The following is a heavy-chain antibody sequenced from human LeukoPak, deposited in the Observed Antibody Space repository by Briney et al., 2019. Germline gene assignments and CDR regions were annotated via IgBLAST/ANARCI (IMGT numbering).Heavy chain of an antibody. J-gene: IGHJ3*02. Sequence: SETLSLTCAVYGGSINDYYWSWIRQAPGKGLEWIGEINHSGSTNYNPSLRSRVTISVDTSKNQFSLKVRSVTAADTAVYYCARDQGSGSFNLDAFDIWGQGTMVTVSS. CDR3: ARDQGSGSFNLDAFDI. D-gene: IGHD1-26*01. CDR1: GGSINDYY. V-gene: IGHV4-34*01. CDR2: INHSGST.